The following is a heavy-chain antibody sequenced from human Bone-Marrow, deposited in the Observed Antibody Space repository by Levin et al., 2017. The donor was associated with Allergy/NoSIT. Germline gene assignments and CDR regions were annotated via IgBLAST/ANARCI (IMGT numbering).Heavy chain of an antibody. CDR3: ARDPYCSSTSCYINYYGMDV. V-gene: IGHV3-48*03. CDR1: GFTFSSYE. J-gene: IGHJ6*02. D-gene: IGHD2-2*02. Sequence: LSLTCAASGFTFSSYEMNWVRQAPGKGLEWVSYISSSGSTIYYADSVKGRFTISRDNAKNSLYLQMNSLRAEDTAVYYCARDPYCSSTSCYINYYGMDVWGQGTTVTVSS. CDR2: ISSSGSTI.